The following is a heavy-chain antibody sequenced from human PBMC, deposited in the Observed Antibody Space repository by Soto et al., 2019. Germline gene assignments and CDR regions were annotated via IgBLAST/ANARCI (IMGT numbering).Heavy chain of an antibody. CDR2: IYYSGST. D-gene: IGHD3-3*01. J-gene: IGHJ4*02. V-gene: IGHV4-30-4*01. CDR1: GGSISSGDYY. Sequence: VQLQESGPGLVKPSQTLSLTCTVSGGSISSGDYYWSWIRQPPGKGLEWIGYIYYSGSTYYNPSLKSRVTISVDTSKNQFSLKLSSVTAADTAVYYCAREYYDFWSGGAHFDYWGQGTLVTVSS. CDR3: AREYYDFWSGGAHFDY.